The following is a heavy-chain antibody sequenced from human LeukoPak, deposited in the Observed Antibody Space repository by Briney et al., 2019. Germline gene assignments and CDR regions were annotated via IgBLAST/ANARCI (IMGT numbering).Heavy chain of an antibody. V-gene: IGHV1-46*01. CDR3: ARGAYGGTNWFDP. Sequence: ASVQVSCKASGYTFTGYYMHWVRQAPGQGLEWMGWINPNSGGSTSYAQKFQGRVTMTRDMSTSTVYMELSSLRSEDTAVYYCARGAYGGTNWFDPWGQGTLVTVSS. J-gene: IGHJ5*02. D-gene: IGHD4-23*01. CDR2: INPNSGGST. CDR1: GYTFTGYY.